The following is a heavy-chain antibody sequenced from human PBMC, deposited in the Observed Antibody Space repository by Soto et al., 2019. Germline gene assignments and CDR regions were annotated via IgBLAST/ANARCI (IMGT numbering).Heavy chain of an antibody. Sequence: QVQLVQSGAEVKKPGASVKVSCKASGYTFSTYGISWVRQAPGQGLEWMGWINGYNGNTNYAPKLQGRITMTTDTSTSIAYMELRSLRSDDTAVYYCARMGDVPYYYYGMDVWGQGNTVTVSS. CDR3: ARMGDVPYYYYGMDV. CDR1: GYTFSTYG. CDR2: INGYNGNT. V-gene: IGHV1-18*01. J-gene: IGHJ6*02. D-gene: IGHD3-16*01.